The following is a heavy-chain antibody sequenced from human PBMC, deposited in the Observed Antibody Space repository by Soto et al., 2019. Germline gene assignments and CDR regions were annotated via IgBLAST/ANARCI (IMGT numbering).Heavy chain of an antibody. V-gene: IGHV4-34*01. Sequence: SETLSLTCAVYGGSFSGYYWSWIRQPPGKGLEWIGEINHSGSTNYNPSLKSRVTISVDTSKNQFSLKLSSVTAADTAVYYCARVTFFGVSGVDYWGQGTLVTVSS. D-gene: IGHD3-10*01. J-gene: IGHJ4*02. CDR2: INHSGST. CDR1: GGSFSGYY. CDR3: ARVTFFGVSGVDY.